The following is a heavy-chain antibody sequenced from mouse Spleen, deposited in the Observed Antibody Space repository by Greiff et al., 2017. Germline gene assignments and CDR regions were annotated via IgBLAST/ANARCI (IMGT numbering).Heavy chain of an antibody. CDR1: GYNFTSYW. Sequence: QVQLQQPGAELVKPGTSVKLSCKASGYNFTSYWINWVKLRPGQGLEWIGDIYPGSGSTNYNEKFKSKATLTVDTSSSTAYMQLSSLASEDSALYYCARGPITTVVGYYYAMDYWGQGTSVTVSS. D-gene: IGHD1-1*01. CDR2: IYPGSGST. J-gene: IGHJ4*01. V-gene: IGHV1-55*01. CDR3: ARGPITTVVGYYYAMDY.